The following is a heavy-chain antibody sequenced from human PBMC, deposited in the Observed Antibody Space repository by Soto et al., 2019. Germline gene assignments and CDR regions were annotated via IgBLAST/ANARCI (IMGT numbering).Heavy chain of an antibody. J-gene: IGHJ6*02. CDR3: ARDHPVADGMDV. V-gene: IGHV4-31*03. Sequence: QVQLQESGPGLVKPSQTLSLTCTVSGGSISSGGYYWSWIRQHPGKGLEWLGYIYYSGSTSYNPSLKSRVTISVDTSKNRFSLKLSSVTAADTAVYYCARDHPVADGMDVWGQGTTVTVSS. CDR1: GGSISSGGYY. CDR2: IYYSGST.